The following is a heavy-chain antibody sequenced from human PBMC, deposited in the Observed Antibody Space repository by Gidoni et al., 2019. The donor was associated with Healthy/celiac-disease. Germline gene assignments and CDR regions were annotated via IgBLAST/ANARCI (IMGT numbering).Heavy chain of an antibody. CDR3: ARGLRDGRLDNWFDP. J-gene: IGHJ5*02. D-gene: IGHD5-18*01. CDR2: IIPIFGTA. Sequence: QVPLVQSGAEVKKPGSSVEVSCKASGGTFSSYAISWVRQAPGQGLEGMGGIIPIFGTANYAQKFQGRVTITADKSTSTAYMELSSLRSEDTAVYYCARGLRDGRLDNWFDPWGQGTLVTVSS. CDR1: GGTFSSYA. V-gene: IGHV1-69*06.